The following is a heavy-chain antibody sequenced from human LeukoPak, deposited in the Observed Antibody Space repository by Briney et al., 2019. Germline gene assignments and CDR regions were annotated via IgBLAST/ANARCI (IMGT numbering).Heavy chain of an antibody. CDR3: ARARSWYEESTIDY. CDR2: ISSSSSTI. J-gene: IGHJ4*02. V-gene: IGHV3-48*02. CDR1: GFTFSSYS. Sequence: GGSLRLSCAASGFTFSSYSMNWVRQAPGKGLEWVSYISSSSSTIYYADSVKGRFTISRDNAKNSLYLQMNSLRDEDTAVYYCARARSWYEESTIDYWGQGTLVTVSS. D-gene: IGHD6-13*01.